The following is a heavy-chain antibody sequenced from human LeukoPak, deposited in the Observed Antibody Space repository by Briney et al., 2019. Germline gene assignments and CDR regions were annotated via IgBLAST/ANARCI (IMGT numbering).Heavy chain of an antibody. D-gene: IGHD1-26*01. CDR2: INHSGST. CDR1: GGSFSGYY. J-gene: IGHJ5*02. CDR3: ARGRELRWFDP. Sequence: SETLSLTCAVYGGSFSGYYWSWIRQPPGKGLEWIGEINHSGSTNYNPSLKSRVTISVDTSKNQFSLKLSSVTAADPAVYYCARGRELRWFDPWGQGTLVTVSS. V-gene: IGHV4-34*01.